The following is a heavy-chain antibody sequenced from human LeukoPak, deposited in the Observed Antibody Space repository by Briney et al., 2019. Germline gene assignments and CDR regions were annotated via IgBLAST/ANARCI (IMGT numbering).Heavy chain of an antibody. D-gene: IGHD5-18*01. CDR3: ARGDARGYSYGHFHFDH. V-gene: IGHV4-59*01. CDR2: IYYSGST. Sequence: SETLSLTCTVSGGSISSYYWNWIRQPPGKGLEWIGYIYYSGSTNYNPSLKSRVTISVDTSKNQFSLKLSSVTAADTAVYYCARGDARGYSYGHFHFDHWGHGTLVTVSS. CDR1: GGSISSYY. J-gene: IGHJ4*01.